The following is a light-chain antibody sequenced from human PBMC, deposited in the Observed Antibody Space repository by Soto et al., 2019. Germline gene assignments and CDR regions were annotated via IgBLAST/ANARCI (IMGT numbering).Light chain of an antibody. V-gene: IGKV1-39*01. CDR1: QSIRSY. CDR2: SAS. J-gene: IGKJ2*01. CDR3: QQGYNTGT. Sequence: DIQMTQSPSSLAASVGDRVTITCRASQSIRSYLNWYQQKPGKAPKLMISSASSLQSDVPSRFSGSGSWTDFTLTISSLQPEDFATYYCQQGYNTGTFGQGTKLEIK.